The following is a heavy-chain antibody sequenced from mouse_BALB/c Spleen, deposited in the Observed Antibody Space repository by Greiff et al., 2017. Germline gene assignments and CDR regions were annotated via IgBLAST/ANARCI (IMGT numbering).Heavy chain of an antibody. Sequence: QVQLKESGAELVRPGTSVKVSCKASGYAFTNYLIEWVKQRPGQGLEWIGVINPGSGGTNYNEKFKGKATLTADKSSSTAYMQLSSLTSDDSAVYFCARAYYDPYAMDYWGQGTSVTVSS. CDR2: INPGSGGT. J-gene: IGHJ4*01. V-gene: IGHV1-54*01. D-gene: IGHD2-4*01. CDR1: GYAFTNYL. CDR3: ARAYYDPYAMDY.